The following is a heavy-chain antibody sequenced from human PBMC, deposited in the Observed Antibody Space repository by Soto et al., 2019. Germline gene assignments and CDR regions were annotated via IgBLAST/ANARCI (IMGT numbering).Heavy chain of an antibody. V-gene: IGHV4-34*01. Sequence: KPSETLSLTCAVYGGSFSGYYWSWIRQPPGKGLEWIGEINHSGSTNYNPSLKSRVTISVDTSKNQFSLKLSSVTAADTAVYYCARGRRSSGWPYFDYWGQGTLVTVSS. CDR3: ARGRRSSGWPYFDY. J-gene: IGHJ4*02. CDR2: INHSGST. CDR1: GGSFSGYY. D-gene: IGHD6-19*01.